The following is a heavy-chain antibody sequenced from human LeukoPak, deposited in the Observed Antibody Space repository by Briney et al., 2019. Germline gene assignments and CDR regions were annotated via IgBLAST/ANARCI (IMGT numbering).Heavy chain of an antibody. J-gene: IGHJ4*02. CDR1: GFTFSSCS. Sequence: GGSLRLSCAASGFTFSSCSMYWVRQAPGNGLEWVSYISSSSSTIYYADSVKGRFTISRDNAKNSLYLQMNSLRAEDTAVYYGGEEGDDLGQGNLVTVSS. CDR3: GEEGDD. D-gene: IGHD3-16*01. V-gene: IGHV3-48*04. CDR2: ISSSSSTI.